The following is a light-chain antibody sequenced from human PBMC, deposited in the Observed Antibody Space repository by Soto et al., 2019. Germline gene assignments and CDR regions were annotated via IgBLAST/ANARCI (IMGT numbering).Light chain of an antibody. V-gene: IGLV1-44*01. CDR1: GSNF. J-gene: IGLJ3*02. CDR3: ASWDNSLNGLV. CDR2: DNH. Sequence: GSNFVNWYQQLPGTAPKVVIYDNHQRPSGVPDRFSGSKSGTSASLGISGLQPEDEADYHCASWDNSLNGLVFGGGTKVTVL.